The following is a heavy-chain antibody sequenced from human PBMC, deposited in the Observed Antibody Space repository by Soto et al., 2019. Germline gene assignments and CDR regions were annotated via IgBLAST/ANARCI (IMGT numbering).Heavy chain of an antibody. CDR3: ATSYYYDSSGSPGRFDP. J-gene: IGHJ5*02. CDR1: GGSISSSSYY. CDR2: IYYSGST. V-gene: IGHV4-39*01. Sequence: SETLSLTSTVSGGSISSSSYYWGWIRQPPGKGLEWIGSIYYSGSTYYNPSLKSRVTISVDTSKNQFSLKLSSVTAADTAVYYCATSYYYDSSGSPGRFDPWGQGTLVTVSS. D-gene: IGHD3-22*01.